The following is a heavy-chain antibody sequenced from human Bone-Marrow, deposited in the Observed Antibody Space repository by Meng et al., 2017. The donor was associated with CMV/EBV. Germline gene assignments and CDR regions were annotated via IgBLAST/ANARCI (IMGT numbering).Heavy chain of an antibody. V-gene: IGHV1-46*01. Sequence: ASVKVSCKASGYTFTSYYMHWVRQAPGQGLDWMGIINPSGGSTSYAQKFQGRVTMTRDTSTSTVYMELGSLRSEDTAVYYGARDREFYCGGDCYPSGGFDLWGRGTLVTVSS. CDR3: ARDREFYCGGDCYPSGGFDL. D-gene: IGHD2-21*01. J-gene: IGHJ2*01. CDR1: GYTFTSYY. CDR2: INPSGGST.